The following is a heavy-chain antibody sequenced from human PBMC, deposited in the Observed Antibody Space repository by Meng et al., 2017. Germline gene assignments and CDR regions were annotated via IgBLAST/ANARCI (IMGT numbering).Heavy chain of an antibody. Sequence: SVKVPCKASGGTFSSYAISWVRQAPGQGLEWMGGIIPIFGTANYAQKFQGRVTITTDESTGTAYMELSSLRSEDTAVYYCARGYYDSSGYLGCWGQGTLVTVSS. CDR1: GGTFSSYA. CDR3: ARGYYDSSGYLGC. CDR2: IIPIFGTA. D-gene: IGHD3-22*01. V-gene: IGHV1-69*05. J-gene: IGHJ4*02.